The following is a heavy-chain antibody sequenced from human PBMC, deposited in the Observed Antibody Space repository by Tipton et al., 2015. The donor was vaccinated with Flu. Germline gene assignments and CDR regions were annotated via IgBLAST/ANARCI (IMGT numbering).Heavy chain of an antibody. CDR2: INDRRST. CDR3: ARAPFSPCANGVCFRSHAMKYFDH. V-gene: IGHV4-31*02. CDR1: GGSISGGDYD. J-gene: IGHJ4*02. D-gene: IGHD2-8*01. Sequence: LRLSCTVSGGSISGGDYDWSWIRQHPGKGLEWIGNINDRRSTYYNPSLKSRLTISVGTSENQFSLRLTSVTAADTAVYFCARAPFSPCANGVCFRSHAMKYFDHWGQGALVTVSS.